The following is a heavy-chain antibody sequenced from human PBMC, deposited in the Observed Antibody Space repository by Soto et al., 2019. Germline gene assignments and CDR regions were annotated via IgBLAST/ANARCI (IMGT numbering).Heavy chain of an antibody. D-gene: IGHD3-22*01. V-gene: IGHV4-59*01. Sequence: SETLSLTCTVSGGSISSYYWSWIRQPPGKGLEWIGYIYYSGSTNYNPSLKSRVTISVDTSKNQFSLKLSSVTAADTAVYYCARARDYYDSSGQAAFDIWGQGTMVTVSS. CDR2: IYYSGST. CDR1: GGSISSYY. CDR3: ARARDYYDSSGQAAFDI. J-gene: IGHJ3*02.